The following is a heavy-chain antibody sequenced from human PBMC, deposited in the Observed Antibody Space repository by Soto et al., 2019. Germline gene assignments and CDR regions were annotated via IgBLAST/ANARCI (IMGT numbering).Heavy chain of an antibody. CDR1: GFTVSNNY. CDR3: ARARDGYNFLYEPT. V-gene: IGHV3-53*01. J-gene: IGHJ4*02. CDR2: LYSGGNT. Sequence: EVQLVESGGGLIQPGGSLRLSCAASGFTVSNNYMSWVRQAPGKGLEWVSVLYSGGNTDYADSVKDRFTISRDNSRSTLYLQMNSLRAEDTAMYYCARARDGYNFLYEPTWGQGTLVTVSS. D-gene: IGHD5-12*01.